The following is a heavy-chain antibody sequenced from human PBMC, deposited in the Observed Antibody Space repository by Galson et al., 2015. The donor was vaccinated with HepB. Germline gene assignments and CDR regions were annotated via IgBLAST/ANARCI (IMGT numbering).Heavy chain of an antibody. V-gene: IGHV3-23*01. CDR3: AREGISSDWYGDYYYGLDV. CDR2: ISGSGGTT. D-gene: IGHD6-19*01. Sequence: SLRLSCAASGFTFSGSAMSWVRQAPGKGPEWVSVISGSGGTTNYADSVKGRFTISRDNSKNTLYLQMNSLRAEDTAVYYCAREGISSDWYGDYYYGLDVWGQGTTVTVSS. J-gene: IGHJ6*02. CDR1: GFTFSGSA.